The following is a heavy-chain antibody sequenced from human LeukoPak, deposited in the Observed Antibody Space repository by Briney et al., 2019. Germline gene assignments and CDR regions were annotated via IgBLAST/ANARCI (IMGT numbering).Heavy chain of an antibody. Sequence: SETLSLTCAVYGGSFSGYYWSWIRQPPGKGLEWIGEINHSGSTNYNPSLKSRVTMSVDTSKNQFSLKLSSVTAADTAVYYCARGSGSTGTTGQIDYWGQGTLVTVSS. CDR3: ARGSGSTGTTGQIDY. CDR2: INHSGST. CDR1: GGSFSGYY. J-gene: IGHJ4*02. V-gene: IGHV4-34*01. D-gene: IGHD1-7*01.